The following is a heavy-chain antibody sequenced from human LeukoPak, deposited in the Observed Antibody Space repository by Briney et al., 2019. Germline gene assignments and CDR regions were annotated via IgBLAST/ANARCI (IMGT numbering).Heavy chain of an antibody. CDR1: GYTFTSYG. Sequence: ASVKVSCKSSGYTFTSYGISWVRQAPGQGLEWMGWISGYNGNTNYAQKLQGRVSMTTDTSTTTAYMELRSLRSDDTAVYYCARDYPIAVAGIPDYWGQGTLVTVSS. D-gene: IGHD6-19*01. V-gene: IGHV1-18*04. CDR3: ARDYPIAVAGIPDY. CDR2: ISGYNGNT. J-gene: IGHJ4*02.